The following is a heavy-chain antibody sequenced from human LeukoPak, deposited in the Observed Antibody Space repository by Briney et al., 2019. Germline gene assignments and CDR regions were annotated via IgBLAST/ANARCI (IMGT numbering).Heavy chain of an antibody. Sequence: QTGGSLRLSCAASGFTFSSYWMHWVRQAPGKGLVWVSRINTDGSSTSYADSVKGRFTISRDNAKNTLYLQMNSLRAEDTAVYYCARDNRHYDFWSGYLPQADWGMDVWGKGTXVTVSS. D-gene: IGHD3-3*01. V-gene: IGHV3-74*01. J-gene: IGHJ6*04. CDR1: GFTFSSYW. CDR3: ARDNRHYDFWSGYLPQADWGMDV. CDR2: INTDGSST.